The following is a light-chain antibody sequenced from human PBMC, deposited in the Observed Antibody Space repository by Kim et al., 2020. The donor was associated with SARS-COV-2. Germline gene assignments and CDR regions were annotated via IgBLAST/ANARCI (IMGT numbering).Light chain of an antibody. CDR2: LGS. J-gene: IGKJ2*01. CDR1: QRLLQSNGYSY. CDR3: MQALQTPRT. Sequence: DIVMTQSPLSLPVTPGEPASISCRSSQRLLQSNGYSYLDWYLQKPGQSPQLLIYLGSNRASGVPDRFSGSGSGTDFTLKISRVEAEDFGVYYCMQALQTPRTFGQGTKLEI. V-gene: IGKV2-28*01.